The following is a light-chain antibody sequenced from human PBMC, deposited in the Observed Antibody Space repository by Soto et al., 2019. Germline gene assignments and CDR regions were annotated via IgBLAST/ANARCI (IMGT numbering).Light chain of an antibody. V-gene: IGLV3-21*04. CDR2: YDS. Sequence: SYELTQPPSGSVAPGKTARITCGGNNIGSKSVHWYQQKPGQAPVLVIYYDSDRPSGIPERFSGSNSGNTATLTISRVEAGDEADYYCQVWDSSSDHPYYVFGTGTKVTVL. J-gene: IGLJ1*01. CDR1: NIGSKS. CDR3: QVWDSSSDHPYYV.